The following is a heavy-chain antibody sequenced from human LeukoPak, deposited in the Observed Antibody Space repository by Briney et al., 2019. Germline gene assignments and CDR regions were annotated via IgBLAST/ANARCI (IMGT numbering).Heavy chain of an antibody. Sequence: PSETLSLTCTVSGGSISSYYWSWIRQPAGKGLEWLGRIYTSGSTNYNPSLKSRVTISVDTSKNQFSLRLSSVTAADTAVYYCARDGHYDSSGYFFGYWGQGTLVTVSS. V-gene: IGHV4-4*07. D-gene: IGHD3-22*01. J-gene: IGHJ4*02. CDR1: GGSISSYY. CDR2: IYTSGST. CDR3: ARDGHYDSSGYFFGY.